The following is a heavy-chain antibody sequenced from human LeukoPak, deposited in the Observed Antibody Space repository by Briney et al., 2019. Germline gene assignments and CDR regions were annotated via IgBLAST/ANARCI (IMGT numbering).Heavy chain of an antibody. CDR3: ARGGRTTAPDY. Sequence: ASVKVSCKTSGYTFDSYGISWVRQAPGQGLEWMAWITAYSGHIDYEQNLQGRVTVTTDTSTSTAYMELRSLRSDDTPVYYCARGGRTTAPDYWGQGTLVTLSS. J-gene: IGHJ4*02. D-gene: IGHD1-1*01. V-gene: IGHV1-18*01. CDR2: ITAYSGHI. CDR1: GYTFDSYG.